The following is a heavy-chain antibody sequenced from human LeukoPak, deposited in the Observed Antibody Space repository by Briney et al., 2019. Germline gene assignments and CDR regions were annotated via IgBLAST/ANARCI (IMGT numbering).Heavy chain of an antibody. CDR3: AVHDSPSWYDGAWFDP. J-gene: IGHJ5*02. V-gene: IGHV4-34*01. Sequence: PSETLSLTCAVYGGSFSGYYWSWIRQPPGKGLEWIGEINHSGSTNYNPSLKSRVTISVDTSKNQFSLKLSSVTAADTAVYYCAVHDSPSWYDGAWFDPWGQGTLVTVSS. D-gene: IGHD6-13*01. CDR2: INHSGST. CDR1: GGSFSGYY.